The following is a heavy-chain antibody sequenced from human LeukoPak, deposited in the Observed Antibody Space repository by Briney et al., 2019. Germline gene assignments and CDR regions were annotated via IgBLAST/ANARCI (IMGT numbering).Heavy chain of an antibody. CDR3: ARTKFYYGSSGYSVPFDI. CDR2: MYHSGTT. Sequence: PSETLSLTCAVSDGSISNYYRSWIRQPPGKGLEWIAYMYHSGTTNYNPSLKSRVTISVDTPKDQVSLKLSSVTAADTAVYFCARTKFYYGSSGYSVPFDIWGQGTMVTVSS. J-gene: IGHJ3*02. V-gene: IGHV4-59*01. CDR1: DGSISNYY. D-gene: IGHD3-22*01.